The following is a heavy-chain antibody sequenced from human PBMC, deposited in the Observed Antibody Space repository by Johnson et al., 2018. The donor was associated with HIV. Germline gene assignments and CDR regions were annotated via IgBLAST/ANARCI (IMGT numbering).Heavy chain of an antibody. CDR2: IRGTVGRT. CDR3: AKGWAGGAFDI. J-gene: IGHJ3*02. CDR1: GFTCSRHA. Sequence: VQLVESGGGLVQPGGSLRLSCAASGFTCSRHAMSWVRQAPGKGLEWDSAIRGTVGRTYYADSVKGRFTICRDNSKNTLYLQLNSLRSEETAVYYCAKGWAGGAFDIWDQGTMVTVSS. V-gene: IGHV3-23*04. D-gene: IGHD3-16*01.